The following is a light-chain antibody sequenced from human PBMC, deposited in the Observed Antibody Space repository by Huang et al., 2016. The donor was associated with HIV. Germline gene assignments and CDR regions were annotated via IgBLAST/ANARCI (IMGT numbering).Light chain of an antibody. Sequence: ERVMTQSPATVSLSPGERAPLSCRASLSVSTNLAWYQQRPGQAPRLLIYGASTRATGIPARFSGGGSGAEFTLTISSLQSEDFAVYYCQQYDNWPLTFGGGTKVQIK. V-gene: IGKV3-15*01. J-gene: IGKJ4*01. CDR2: GAS. CDR1: LSVSTN. CDR3: QQYDNWPLT.